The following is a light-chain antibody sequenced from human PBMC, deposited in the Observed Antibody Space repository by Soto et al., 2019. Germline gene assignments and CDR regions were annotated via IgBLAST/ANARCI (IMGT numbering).Light chain of an antibody. CDR2: GAS. Sequence: EIVMTQSPATLSVSPGERATLSCRASQSVSSNLAWYQQKPGQAPRLLIYGASTRATGIPARFSGSRSGTEFTLTISILHSEDFAVYYCQQYNNWPPFTFGPGTKVDIK. V-gene: IGKV3-15*01. J-gene: IGKJ3*01. CDR1: QSVSSN. CDR3: QQYNNWPPFT.